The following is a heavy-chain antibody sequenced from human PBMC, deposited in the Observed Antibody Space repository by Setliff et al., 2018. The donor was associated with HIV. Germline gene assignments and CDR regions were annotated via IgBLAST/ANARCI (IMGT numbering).Heavy chain of an antibody. D-gene: IGHD2-8*02. CDR1: GGTFSSYA. Sequence: AASVKVSCKASGGTFSSYAISWVRQAPGQGLEWMGGIIPISGTVNYAQKFWGRVTITAHESTSTAYMELSSLRSEDTAVYYCARVSSTYWYSIFRNYYYHMDVWGKGTTVTVSS. V-gene: IGHV1-69*13. CDR2: IIPISGTV. J-gene: IGHJ6*03. CDR3: ARVSSTYWYSIFRNYYYHMDV.